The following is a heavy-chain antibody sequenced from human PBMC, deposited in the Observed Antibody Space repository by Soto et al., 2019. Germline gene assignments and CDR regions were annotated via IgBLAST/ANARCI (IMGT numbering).Heavy chain of an antibody. J-gene: IGHJ6*03. CDR1: GFTFSSYA. Sequence: GGSLRLSCAASGFTFSSYAMSWVRQAPGKGLEWVSAISGSGGSTYYADSVKGRFTISRDNSKNTLYLQMNSLRAEDTAVYYCAKGPLGYQLLYPAPDYYYMDVWGKGTTVTVSS. V-gene: IGHV3-23*01. CDR2: ISGSGGST. CDR3: AKGPLGYQLLYPAPDYYYMDV. D-gene: IGHD2-2*02.